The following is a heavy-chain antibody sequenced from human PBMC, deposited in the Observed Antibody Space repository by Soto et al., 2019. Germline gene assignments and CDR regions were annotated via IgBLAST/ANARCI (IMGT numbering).Heavy chain of an antibody. J-gene: IGHJ5*02. D-gene: IGHD2-21*02. V-gene: IGHV1-69*06. CDR2: IIPIFGTA. CDR1: GGTFSSYA. CDR3: ARANLVVTAQPPFDP. Sequence: SVKVSCKASGGTFSSYAISWVRQAPGQGLEWMGGIIPIFGTANYAQKFQGRVTITADKSTSTAYMELSSLRSEDTAVYYCARANLVVTAQPPFDPWGQGTLVTVSS.